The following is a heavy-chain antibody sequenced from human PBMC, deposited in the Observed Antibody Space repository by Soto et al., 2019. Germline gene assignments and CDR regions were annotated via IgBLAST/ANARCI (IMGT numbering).Heavy chain of an antibody. D-gene: IGHD2-15*01. CDR3: ARDRGRSCSGGTCPFDY. V-gene: IGHV1-18*01. CDR1: GYTFINYG. Sequence: QVQLVQSGAEVKKLGASVKVSCKPSGYTFINYGITWVRQAPGQGLEWMGWISGYDGNTNYAPKLQGRVTMTRDTSTSTVYMELRSLRAADTAVYYCARDRGRSCSGGTCPFDYWGQGTLVTVSS. J-gene: IGHJ4*02. CDR2: ISGYDGNT.